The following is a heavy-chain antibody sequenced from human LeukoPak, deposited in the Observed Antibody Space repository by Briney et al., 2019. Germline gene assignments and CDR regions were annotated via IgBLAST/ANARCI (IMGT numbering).Heavy chain of an antibody. CDR1: GYSITSTYW. CDR2: LHHSGST. D-gene: IGHD3-22*01. V-gene: IGHV4-38-2*01. CDR3: ARVGGDDSTGHYSVDY. Sequence: SETLSLTCAVSGYSITSTYWRGWIRQTPGRGLEWIGSLHHSGSTSYSPSLKSRVTISVDTSKNQFSLRLSSVTAADTAVYYCARVGGDDSTGHYSVDYWGQGTLVTVSS. J-gene: IGHJ4*02.